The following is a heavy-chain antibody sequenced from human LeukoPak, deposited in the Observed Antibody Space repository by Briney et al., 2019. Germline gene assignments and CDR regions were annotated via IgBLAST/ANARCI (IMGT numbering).Heavy chain of an antibody. V-gene: IGHV3-74*01. Sequence: GGSLRLSCAASGFTFSSYWMYWVRQAPGKGLVWVSRITSDGSSTYYADSVKGRFTISRDNAKNTLYLQMNSLRAEDTAVYYCARSAGEMAARPVDYWGQGTLVTVSS. J-gene: IGHJ4*02. D-gene: IGHD5-24*01. CDR1: GFTFSSYW. CDR3: ARSAGEMAARPVDY. CDR2: ITSDGSST.